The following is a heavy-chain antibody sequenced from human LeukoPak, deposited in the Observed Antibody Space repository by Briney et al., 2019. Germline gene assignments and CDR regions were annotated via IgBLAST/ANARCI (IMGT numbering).Heavy chain of an antibody. J-gene: IGHJ6*02. Sequence: PGRSLRLSCAASGFTFDDYAMHWVRQAPGKGLEWVSGISWNSGSIGYVDSVKGRFTISRDNAKNSLYLQMNSLRAEDTALYHCAKDMYYDFWSGYYTGNNYYYGMDVWGQGTTVTVSS. D-gene: IGHD3-3*01. CDR2: ISWNSGSI. CDR1: GFTFDDYA. V-gene: IGHV3-9*01. CDR3: AKDMYYDFWSGYYTGNNYYYGMDV.